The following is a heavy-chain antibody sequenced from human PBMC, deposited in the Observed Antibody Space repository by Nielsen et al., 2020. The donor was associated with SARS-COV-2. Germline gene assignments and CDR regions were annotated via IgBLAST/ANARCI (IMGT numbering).Heavy chain of an antibody. D-gene: IGHD3-3*02. CDR1: GFTVSSNY. CDR2: IYSGGST. V-gene: IGHV3-53*01. J-gene: IGHJ6*02. CDR3: ARRGIRDDYYYYGMDV. Sequence: GGSLRLSCAASGFTVSSNYMSWVRQAPGKGLEWVSVIYSGGSTYYADSVKGRFTIPRDNSKNTLYLQMNSLRAEDTAVYYCARRGIRDDYYYYGMDVWGQGTTVTVSS.